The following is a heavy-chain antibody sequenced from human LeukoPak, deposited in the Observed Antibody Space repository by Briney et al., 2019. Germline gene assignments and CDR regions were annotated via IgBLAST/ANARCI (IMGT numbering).Heavy chain of an antibody. V-gene: IGHV5-51*01. D-gene: IGHD2-2*01. Sequence: GESLKISCKGSGYIFITHWIGWVRQMPGKGLEWMGIIYPGSSETTYSPSFQGQVTISADKSISTAYLQWSSLRAEDTAVYYCARLISASCYDAFDIWGQGTMVTVSS. J-gene: IGHJ3*02. CDR3: ARLISASCYDAFDI. CDR2: IYPGSSET. CDR1: GYIFITHW.